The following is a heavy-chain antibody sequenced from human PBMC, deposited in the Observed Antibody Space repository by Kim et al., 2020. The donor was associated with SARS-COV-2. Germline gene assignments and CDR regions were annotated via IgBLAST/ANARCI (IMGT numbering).Heavy chain of an antibody. Sequence: GGSLRLSCVASGFSFGTYAIHWVRQAPGKGLEYVSAISTDGSMTEYANSVKGRFTISRDNSKNTLYLHMGGLRAEDMAVYYCARVVHGSGYYFFAYWGQG. CDR2: ISTDGSMT. CDR1: GFSFGTYA. CDR3: ARVVHGSGYYFFAY. D-gene: IGHD5-12*01. V-gene: IGHV3-64*01. J-gene: IGHJ4*02.